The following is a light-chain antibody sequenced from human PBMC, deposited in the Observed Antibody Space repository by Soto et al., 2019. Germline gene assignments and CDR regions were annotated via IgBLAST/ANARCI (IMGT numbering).Light chain of an antibody. CDR1: QSVGSN. Sequence: EIVMTQSPATLSVSPGERATLSCRASQSVGSNLAWYQQKPGQAPRLLIYGASNRATDIPDRFSGRGSGKDFTLTISRLEPEDFAVYYCQQYGSSPPSSTFGQGTRLEIK. J-gene: IGKJ5*01. CDR2: GAS. V-gene: IGKV3-20*01. CDR3: QQYGSSPPSST.